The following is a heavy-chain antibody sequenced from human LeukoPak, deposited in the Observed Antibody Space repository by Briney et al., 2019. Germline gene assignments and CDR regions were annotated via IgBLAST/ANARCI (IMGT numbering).Heavy chain of an antibody. CDR3: ARAYYYDSSGYPPDYFDY. Sequence: ASVKVSCKASGYTFTSYYMHWVRQAPGQGLEWMGIIDPSGGSTSYAQKFQGRVTMTRDMSTSTAYMELRSLRSDDTAVYYCARAYYYDSSGYPPDYFDYWGQGTLVTVSS. CDR1: GYTFTSYY. CDR2: IDPSGGST. V-gene: IGHV1-46*01. D-gene: IGHD3-22*01. J-gene: IGHJ4*02.